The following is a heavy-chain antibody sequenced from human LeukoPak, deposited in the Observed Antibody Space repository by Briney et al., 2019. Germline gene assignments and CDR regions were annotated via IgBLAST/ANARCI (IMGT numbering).Heavy chain of an antibody. CDR3: ARDRGGSAGHGFDAFDI. V-gene: IGHV3-7*01. CDR1: GFTFSNYW. J-gene: IGHJ3*02. CDR2: IKQDGGEK. D-gene: IGHD2-15*01. Sequence: QPGGSLRLSCAASGFTFSNYWMNWVRQAPGKGLEWVANIKQDGGEKSYVDSVKGRFTISRDNAKNSLHLQMNSLRAEDTAVYYCARDRGGSAGHGFDAFDIWGRGTMVTVSS.